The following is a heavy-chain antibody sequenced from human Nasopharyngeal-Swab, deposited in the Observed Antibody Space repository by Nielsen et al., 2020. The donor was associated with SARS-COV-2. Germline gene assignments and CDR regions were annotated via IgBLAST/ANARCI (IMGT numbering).Heavy chain of an antibody. J-gene: IGHJ2*01. V-gene: IGHV3-21*06. CDR3: ARDPLSSWQAIGNWYFDL. Sequence: GESLKISCAASGFTVSSNYMSWVRQAPGKGLEWVSSVSSTSTYIYYADSVKGRFTISRDNAKNSLYLLLNSLRAEDSAVYYCARDPLSSWQAIGNWYFDLWGRGTLVTVSS. CDR1: GFTVSSNY. D-gene: IGHD6-13*01. CDR2: VSSTSTYI.